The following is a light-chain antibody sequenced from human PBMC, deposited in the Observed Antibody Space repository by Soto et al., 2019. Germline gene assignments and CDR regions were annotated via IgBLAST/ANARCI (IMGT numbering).Light chain of an antibody. CDR2: EVS. CDR1: SSDVVFYNL. V-gene: IGLV2-14*02. Sequence: QSALTQPASVSGSPGQSITISCTGTSSDVVFYNLVSWYQQHPGKAPKLMIYEVSNRPSGVSNRFSGSKSGNTASLTISGLQAEDEADYYCSSYTSSSTYVVFGGGTKLTVL. J-gene: IGLJ2*01. CDR3: SSYTSSSTYVV.